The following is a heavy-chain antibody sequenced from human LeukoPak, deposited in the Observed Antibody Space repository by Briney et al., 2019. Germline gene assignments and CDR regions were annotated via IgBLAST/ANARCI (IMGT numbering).Heavy chain of an antibody. CDR2: IYYSGST. D-gene: IGHD3-3*01. CDR3: ARDVGITIFGVADDAFDI. Sequence: PSDTLSLTCTVSGDPISSYYWSWLRQPPGKGLEWIGYIYYSGSTNYNPSLKSRVTISVDTSKNQFSLKLSSVTAADTAVYYCARDVGITIFGVADDAFDIWGQGTMVTVSS. CDR1: GDPISSYY. V-gene: IGHV4-59*01. J-gene: IGHJ3*02.